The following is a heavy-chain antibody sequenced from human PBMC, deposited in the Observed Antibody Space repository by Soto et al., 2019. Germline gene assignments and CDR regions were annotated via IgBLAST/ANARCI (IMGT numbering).Heavy chain of an antibody. CDR1: GFTLNDYA. D-gene: IGHD7-27*01. CDR3: PKCRSSWVESGMEV. V-gene: IGHV3-9*01. CDR2: IDWNAETL. J-gene: IGHJ6*02. Sequence: EVKLVESGGGLVQPGRSLRLSCAASGFTLNDYAMHWVRQVPGKGLEWVSSIDWNAETLDYADSVKGRFTISSDNAKNSLHLHIIRLSAEDPALYYCPKCRSSWVESGMEVWGQGTTVTVSS.